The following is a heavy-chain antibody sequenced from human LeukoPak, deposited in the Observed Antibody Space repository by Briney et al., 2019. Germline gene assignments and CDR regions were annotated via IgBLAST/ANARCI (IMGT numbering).Heavy chain of an antibody. CDR2: INPNSGGT. J-gene: IGHJ4*02. D-gene: IGHD1-26*01. Sequence: GASVKVSCKASGYTFTGYYIHWVRQAPGRGPDWMGWINPNSGGTNYAQKFQGRVTMTRDTSISTADMELSGLKSDDTAVYYCARGGPMYYFDYWGQGTLVTVSS. V-gene: IGHV1-2*02. CDR1: GYTFTGYY. CDR3: ARGGPMYYFDY.